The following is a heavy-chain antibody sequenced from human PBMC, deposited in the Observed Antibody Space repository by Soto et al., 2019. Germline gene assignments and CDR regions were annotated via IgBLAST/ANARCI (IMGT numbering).Heavy chain of an antibody. CDR3: AKDRHRSGSPHPFDY. V-gene: IGHV3-30*18. J-gene: IGHJ4*02. CDR2: ISNDGSNK. CDR1: GFSFSTYG. Sequence: GGSLRLSCAASGFSFSTYGMHWVRQAPGKGLEWVAFISNDGSNKYYADSVKGRFTISRDNSKNTLYLQMNSLRAEDTAVYYCAKDRHRSGSPHPFDYWGQGTLVTVSS. D-gene: IGHD3-22*01.